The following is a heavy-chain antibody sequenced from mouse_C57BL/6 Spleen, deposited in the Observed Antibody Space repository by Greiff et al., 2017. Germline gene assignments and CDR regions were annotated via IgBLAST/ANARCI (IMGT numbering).Heavy chain of an antibody. CDR1: GFTFSSYA. V-gene: IGHV5-4*01. CDR3: ARDYDDDEDYLDY. D-gene: IGHD2-4*01. Sequence: EVQLVESGGGLVKPGGSLKLSCAASGFTFSSYAMSWVRQTPEKRLEWVATISDGGSYTYYPDNVKGRFTISRDNAKNNLYLQMSHLKSEDTAMYYCARDYDDDEDYLDYWGQGTTLTVSS. J-gene: IGHJ2*01. CDR2: ISDGGSYT.